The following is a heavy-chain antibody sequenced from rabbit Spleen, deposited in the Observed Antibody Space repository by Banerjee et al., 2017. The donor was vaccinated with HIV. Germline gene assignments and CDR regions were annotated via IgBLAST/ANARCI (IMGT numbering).Heavy chain of an antibody. CDR3: VKDGRSLSSGWGGDL. D-gene: IGHD4-1*01. CDR2: IYGGSSETT. Sequence: QEQLEESGGDLVKPEGSLTLTCTASGFSFSGSYWICWVRQAPGKGLEWIACIYGGSSETTYYASWAEGRFTISKTSSTAVTLQMTSLTAADTATYFCVKDGRSLSSGWGGDLWGQGTLVTVS. V-gene: IGHV1S45*01. CDR1: GFSFSGSYW. J-gene: IGHJ6*01.